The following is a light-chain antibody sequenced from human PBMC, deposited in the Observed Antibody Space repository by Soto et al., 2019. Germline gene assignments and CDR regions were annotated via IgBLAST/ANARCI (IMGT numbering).Light chain of an antibody. V-gene: IGLV1-44*01. CDR2: DNH. CDR1: SSNIGSNS. Sequence: QAVVTQPPSASGTPGQRVTISCSGSSSNIGSNSVNWYQQLLGTAPKVVIYDNHQRPSGVPDRFSGSKSGTSASLGISGLQPEDEADYYCASWDNSLNGLVFGGGTKVTVL. CDR3: ASWDNSLNGLV. J-gene: IGLJ3*02.